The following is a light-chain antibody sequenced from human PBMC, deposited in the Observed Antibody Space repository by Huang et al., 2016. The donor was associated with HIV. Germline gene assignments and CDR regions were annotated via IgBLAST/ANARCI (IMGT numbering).Light chain of an antibody. CDR3: QHYSSYPWT. CDR1: QSVSDW. CDR2: RAS. Sequence: DIQMAQSPSTLSPSVGEGVNITCRASQSVSDWLAWYQQKPGRAPKLLIYRASTSESGCSSRFSGSGSGTEFTLTISSLQPDDSAIYYCQHYSSYPWTFGQGTKLEIK. J-gene: IGKJ1*01. V-gene: IGKV1-5*03.